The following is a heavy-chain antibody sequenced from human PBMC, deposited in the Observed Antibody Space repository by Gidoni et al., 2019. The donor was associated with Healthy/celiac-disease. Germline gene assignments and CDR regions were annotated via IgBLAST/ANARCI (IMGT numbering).Heavy chain of an antibody. Sequence: QVQLQQWGAGLLKPSATLSLTFAVYGGSFRGSYWRWIRQPPGKGLEWIGEIHHSGSTNSNPSLKSRVTISVDTSKNQFSRKLSSVTAADTAVYYCARHGGGRNYYYYDMDVWDKGTTVTVSS. D-gene: IGHD3-16*01. CDR1: GGSFRGSY. CDR2: IHHSGST. V-gene: IGHV4-34*01. CDR3: ARHGGGRNYYYYDMDV. J-gene: IGHJ6*03.